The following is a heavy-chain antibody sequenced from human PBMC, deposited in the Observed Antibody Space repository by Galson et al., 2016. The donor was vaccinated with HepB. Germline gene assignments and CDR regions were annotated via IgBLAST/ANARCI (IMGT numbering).Heavy chain of an antibody. J-gene: IGHJ6*02. CDR1: GYTFTSYY. CDR3: ARHGTGDPYYYGMDV. CDR2: IYPGDSAA. V-gene: IGHV5-51*01. Sequence: QSGAEVKKPGESLQISCKGSGYTFTSYYIAWVRQMPGKGLECVGIIYPGDSAARYSPSFQGQVTISADKSINTVYLRWSSLKASDTAMYYCARHGTGDPYYYGMDVWGQGTTVTVSS. D-gene: IGHD1-1*01.